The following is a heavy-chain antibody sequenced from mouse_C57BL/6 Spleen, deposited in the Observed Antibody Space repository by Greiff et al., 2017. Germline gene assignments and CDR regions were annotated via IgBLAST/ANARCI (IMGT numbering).Heavy chain of an antibody. CDR3: ARDHYFFDY. D-gene: IGHD1-1*02. CDR1: GYSITSGYY. V-gene: IGHV3-6*01. CDR2: ISYDGSN. Sequence: EVKLEESGPGLVKPSQSLSLTCSVTGYSITSGYYWNWIRQFPGNKLEWMGYISYDGSNKYNPSLKNRISITRDTSKNQFFLKLNSVTTEDTATYYCARDHYFFDYWGQGTTLTVSS. J-gene: IGHJ2*01.